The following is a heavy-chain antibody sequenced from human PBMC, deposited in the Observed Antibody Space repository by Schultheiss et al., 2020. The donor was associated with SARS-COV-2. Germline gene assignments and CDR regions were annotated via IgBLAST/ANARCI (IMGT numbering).Heavy chain of an antibody. CDR1: GFTFSSYG. J-gene: IGHJ4*02. Sequence: GGSLRLSCAASGFTFSSYGMHWVRQAPGKGLEWVAVIWYDGSNKYYADSVKGRFTISRDNSKNTLYLQMNSLRAEDTAVYYCAKDSYMTTRAFDYWGQRTLVTVSS. CDR3: AKDSYMTTRAFDY. CDR2: IWYDGSNK. D-gene: IGHD4-11*01. V-gene: IGHV3-33*06.